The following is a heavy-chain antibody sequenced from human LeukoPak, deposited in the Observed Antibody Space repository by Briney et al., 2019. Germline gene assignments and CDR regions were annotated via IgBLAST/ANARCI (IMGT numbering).Heavy chain of an antibody. CDR2: ISGSGGST. Sequence: GGSLRLSCAASGFTFSSYAMSWVRQAPGKGLEWVSSISGSGGSTYYADSVKGRFTIPRDNSKNTLYLQMNSLRAEDTAVYYCAKDRDCSSTSCYTIFNWGQGTLVTVSS. CDR3: AKDRDCSSTSCYTIFN. D-gene: IGHD2-2*02. CDR1: GFTFSSYA. J-gene: IGHJ4*02. V-gene: IGHV3-23*01.